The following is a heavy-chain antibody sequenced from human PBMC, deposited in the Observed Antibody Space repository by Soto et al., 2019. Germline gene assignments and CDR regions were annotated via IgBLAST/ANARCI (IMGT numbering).Heavy chain of an antibody. V-gene: IGHV3-30*18. J-gene: IGHJ5*02. D-gene: IGHD1-26*01. CDR3: AKDKKMGYSGSYFPWFDP. CDR2: ISYDGSNK. Sequence: GGSLRLSCAASGFTFSSYGMHWVRQAPGKGLEWVAVISYDGSNKYYADSVKGRFTISRDNSKNTLYLQMNSLRAEDTAVYYCAKDKKMGYSGSYFPWFDPWGQGTLVTVSS. CDR1: GFTFSSYG.